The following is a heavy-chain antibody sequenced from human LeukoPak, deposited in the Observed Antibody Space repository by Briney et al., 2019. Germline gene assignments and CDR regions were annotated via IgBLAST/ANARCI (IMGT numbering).Heavy chain of an antibody. J-gene: IGHJ4*02. Sequence: SETLSLTCAVYGGSFSGYYWSWIRQPPGKGLEWIGEINHSENTNYNPSLKSRVAISVDTSKNQFSLKLSSVTAADTAVYYCARGRSIAAAGLFGYWGQGTLVTVSS. V-gene: IGHV4-34*01. CDR2: INHSENT. CDR3: ARGRSIAAAGLFGY. D-gene: IGHD6-13*01. CDR1: GGSFSGYY.